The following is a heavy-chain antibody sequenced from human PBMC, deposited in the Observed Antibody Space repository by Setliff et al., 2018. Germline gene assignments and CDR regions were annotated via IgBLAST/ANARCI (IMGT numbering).Heavy chain of an antibody. J-gene: IGHJ6*03. V-gene: IGHV4-39*07. D-gene: IGHD6-19*01. CDR2: IYSSGTT. CDR3: AREQWLDPPGYYYMDV. Sequence: SETLSLTCTVSGGSISTSSHHWVWIRQSPGKGLEWIGTIYSSGTTYYNLSLKSRVTISLDTSKNQFSLKLNSVTAADMAVYYCAREQWLDPPGYYYMDVWAKGTTVTVSS. CDR1: GGSISTSSHH.